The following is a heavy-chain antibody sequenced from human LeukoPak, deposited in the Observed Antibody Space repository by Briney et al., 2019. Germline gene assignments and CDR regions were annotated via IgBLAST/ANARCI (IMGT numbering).Heavy chain of an antibody. D-gene: IGHD2-21*01. CDR1: GYTFTSYG. Sequence: GASVKVSCKASGYTFTSYGITWVRQAPGQGLEWMGWISGYNGNTNYAQKLQGRVTMTTDTSTRTAYMELRSLRSDDTAVYYCARGGFMWLMTENIPYFDYWGQGTLVTVSS. CDR2: ISGYNGNT. V-gene: IGHV1-18*01. J-gene: IGHJ4*02. CDR3: ARGGFMWLMTENIPYFDY.